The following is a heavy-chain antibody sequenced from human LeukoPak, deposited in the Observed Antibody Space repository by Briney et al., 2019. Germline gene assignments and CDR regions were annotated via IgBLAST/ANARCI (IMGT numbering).Heavy chain of an antibody. Sequence: ASVKVSCKASGYTFTGYYMHWVRQAPGQGLEWMGWINPNSGGTNYAQKFQGRVTMTRDASITTAYMELSRLTSDDTAVYYCARDPLAAAGSDYWGQGTRVSVSS. V-gene: IGHV1-2*02. CDR2: INPNSGGT. CDR1: GYTFTGYY. CDR3: ARDPLAAAGSDY. J-gene: IGHJ4*02. D-gene: IGHD6-13*01.